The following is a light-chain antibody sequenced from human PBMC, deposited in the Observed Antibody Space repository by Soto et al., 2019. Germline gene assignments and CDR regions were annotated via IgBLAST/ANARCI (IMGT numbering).Light chain of an antibody. CDR3: CSYAGTYAVV. V-gene: IGLV2-11*01. Sequence: QSALTQPRSVSGSPGQSVTVSCTGTSSDVGGYNFVSWFQQHPGKAPKLIIYDVTERPSGVPDRFSGSKSGNTASLTISGLQAEDEADYYCCSYAGTYAVVFGGGTKLPS. J-gene: IGLJ2*01. CDR2: DVT. CDR1: SSDVGGYNF.